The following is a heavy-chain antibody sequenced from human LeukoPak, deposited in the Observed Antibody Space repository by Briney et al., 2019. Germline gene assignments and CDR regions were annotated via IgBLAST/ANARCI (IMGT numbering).Heavy chain of an antibody. CDR1: GDSFSSNNAA. CDR2: TYYMSMWNH. Sequence: SQTVSLTCAISGDSFSSNNAAWNWIRQSPSRGLEWLGRTYYMSMWNHDYAVSVKSRVTINPDTSKNQFSLQLNSVTPEDTAVYYCTRGWYYFDYWDQGTLVTVSS. V-gene: IGHV6-1*01. D-gene: IGHD6-13*01. CDR3: TRGWYYFDY. J-gene: IGHJ4*02.